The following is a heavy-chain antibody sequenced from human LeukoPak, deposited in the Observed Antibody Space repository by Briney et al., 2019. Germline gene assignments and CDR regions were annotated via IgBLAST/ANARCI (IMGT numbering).Heavy chain of an antibody. J-gene: IGHJ4*02. D-gene: IGHD5-18*01. CDR2: IYYSGST. CDR3: AGTSVDTASLGTYYFDY. Sequence: SETLSLTCTVSGYSISSGYYWSWIRQPPGKGLEWIGYIYYSGSTNYNPSLKSRVTISVDTSKNQFSLKLSSVTAADTAVYYCAGTSVDTASLGTYYFDYWGQGTLVTVSS. CDR1: GYSISSGYY. V-gene: IGHV4-59*08.